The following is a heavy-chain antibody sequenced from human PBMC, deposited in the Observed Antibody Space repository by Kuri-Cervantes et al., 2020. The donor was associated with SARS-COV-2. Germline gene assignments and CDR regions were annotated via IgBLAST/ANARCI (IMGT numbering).Heavy chain of an antibody. J-gene: IGHJ3*02. D-gene: IGHD3-3*01. Sequence: GGSLRLSCAASGFTFSSYGMHWVRQAPGKGLEWVAVISYDGSNKYYADSVKGRFTISRDNSKNTLYLQMNSLRAEDTAVYYCAKDCHPTIFGVVALDAFDIWGQGTMVTVSS. CDR1: GFTFSSYG. V-gene: IGHV3-30*18. CDR3: AKDCHPTIFGVVALDAFDI. CDR2: ISYDGSNK.